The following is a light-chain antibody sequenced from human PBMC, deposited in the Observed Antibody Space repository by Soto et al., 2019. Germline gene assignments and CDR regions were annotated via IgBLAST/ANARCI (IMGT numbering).Light chain of an antibody. CDR1: QSVSSI. V-gene: IGKV3-15*01. Sequence: EIVMTQSPATLSVSLRERAALSCRASQSVSSILAWYQQKPGQAPRLLIYGASTSATGIPARFSGSGSGTEFTLIVMSLQSEDFAVYYGQHYNNWPPLTFGGGTKWEIK. CDR2: GAS. J-gene: IGKJ4*01. CDR3: QHYNNWPPLT.